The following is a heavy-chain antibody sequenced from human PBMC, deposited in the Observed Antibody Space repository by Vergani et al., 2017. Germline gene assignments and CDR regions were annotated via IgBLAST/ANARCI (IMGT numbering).Heavy chain of an antibody. D-gene: IGHD4-17*01. J-gene: IGHJ4*02. V-gene: IGHV3-30-3*01. CDR3: ARDPMGYGDYPYYFDY. Sequence: VQLVESGGGLVQPGGSLKLSCAASGFTFSSYAMHWVRQAPGKGLEWVAVISYDGSNKYYADSVKGRFTISRDNSKNTLYLQMNSLRAEDTAVYYCARDPMGYGDYPYYFDYWGQGTLVTVSS. CDR2: ISYDGSNK. CDR1: GFTFSSYA.